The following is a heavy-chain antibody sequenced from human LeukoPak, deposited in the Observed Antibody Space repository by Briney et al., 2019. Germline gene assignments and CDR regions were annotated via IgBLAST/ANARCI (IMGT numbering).Heavy chain of an antibody. CDR1: GGSISSGDYY. D-gene: IGHD6-13*01. V-gene: IGHV4-30-4*01. J-gene: IGHJ6*02. Sequence: SETLSLTCTVSGGSISSGDYYWSWIRQPPGKGLEWIGYIYYSGSTYYNPSLKSRVTISVDTSKNQFSLKLSPVTAADTAVYYCAREVGYSSSWYVSDYYYGMDVWGQGTTVTVSS. CDR3: AREVGYSSSWYVSDYYYGMDV. CDR2: IYYSGST.